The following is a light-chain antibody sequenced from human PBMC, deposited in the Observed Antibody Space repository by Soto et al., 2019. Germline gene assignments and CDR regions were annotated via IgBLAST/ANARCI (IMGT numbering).Light chain of an antibody. V-gene: IGKV3-11*01. CDR3: QQRSNWPG. CDR1: QSVSSY. CDR2: DAS. J-gene: IGKJ4*02. Sequence: EIVLTQSPATLSLSPGERATLSCRASQSVSSYLAWYQQKPGQAPRLLIYDASNRATGIPARFSGSGSATDISLTTSSLEPEDFAVYYCQQRSNWPGFGGGTKVEIK.